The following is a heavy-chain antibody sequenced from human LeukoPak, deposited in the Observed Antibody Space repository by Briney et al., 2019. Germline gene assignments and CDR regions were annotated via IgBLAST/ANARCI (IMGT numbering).Heavy chain of an antibody. Sequence: GGSLRLSCAASGFTFDDYGMSWVRQAPGKGLEWVSGINRNGGSTGYADSVKGRFTIPRDNAKNSLYLQMNSLRAEDTALYHCARDKPNPSITVSYYYYGMDVWGQGTTVTVSS. D-gene: IGHD1-14*01. V-gene: IGHV3-20*01. CDR2: INRNGGST. CDR1: GFTFDDYG. CDR3: ARDKPNPSITVSYYYYGMDV. J-gene: IGHJ6*02.